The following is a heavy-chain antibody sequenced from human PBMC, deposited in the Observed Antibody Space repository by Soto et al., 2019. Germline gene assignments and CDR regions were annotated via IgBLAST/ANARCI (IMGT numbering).Heavy chain of an antibody. J-gene: IGHJ6*03. Sequence: QVQLVQSGAEVKKPGASVKVSCKVSGYTLTELSMHWVRQAPGKGLEWMGGFDPEDGETIYAEKFQGRVTMTESTSTDTAYMELSRLRSEDTAVYYFATAGIMMTFGGVIVSARAMDVWGKGTTVTVSS. CDR2: FDPEDGET. CDR1: GYTLTELS. V-gene: IGHV1-24*01. CDR3: ATAGIMMTFGGVIVSARAMDV. D-gene: IGHD3-16*02.